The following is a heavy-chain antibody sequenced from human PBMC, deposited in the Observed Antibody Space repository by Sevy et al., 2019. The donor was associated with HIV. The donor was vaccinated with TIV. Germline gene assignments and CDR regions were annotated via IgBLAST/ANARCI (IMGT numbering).Heavy chain of an antibody. CDR1: GFTFTSYA. J-gene: IGHJ3*02. D-gene: IGHD3-22*01. CDR2: IYGSGGVT. V-gene: IGHV3-23*01. CDR3: AGGRYDSSGSFDALDI. Sequence: GGSLRLSCKPSGFTFTSYAMNWVRQAPGKGLEWISTIYGSGGVTYYADSVKGRFTISRDKSKNTLYLQMNSLRTEDTALDYCAGGRYDSSGSFDALDIWGQGTMVTVSS.